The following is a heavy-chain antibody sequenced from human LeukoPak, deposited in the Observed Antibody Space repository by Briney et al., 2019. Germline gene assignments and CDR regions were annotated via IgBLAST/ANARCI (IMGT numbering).Heavy chain of an antibody. CDR3: ARESGWELHAFDI. Sequence: PGGSLRLSCAASGFTFSSYGMRWVRQAPGKGLEWVSAISGSGGSTYYADSVKGRFTISRDNSKNTLYLQMNSLRAEDTAVYYCARESGWELHAFDIWGQGTMVTVSS. V-gene: IGHV3-23*01. CDR1: GFTFSSYG. J-gene: IGHJ3*02. D-gene: IGHD1-26*01. CDR2: ISGSGGST.